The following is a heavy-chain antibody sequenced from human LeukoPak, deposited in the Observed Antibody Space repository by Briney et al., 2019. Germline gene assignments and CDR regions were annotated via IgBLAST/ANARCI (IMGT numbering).Heavy chain of an antibody. Sequence: GGSLRLSCAASGFTFSDYSMNWVRQAPGKGLEWVSSISSRSAYIHYADSVKGRSNISRDNAENSLYLQMNNLRADDTAVYYCARDRSGSYPYYFDYWGQGTLVTVSS. CDR3: ARDRSGSYPYYFDY. J-gene: IGHJ4*02. D-gene: IGHD1-26*01. CDR1: GFTFSDYS. CDR2: ISSRSAYI. V-gene: IGHV3-21*01.